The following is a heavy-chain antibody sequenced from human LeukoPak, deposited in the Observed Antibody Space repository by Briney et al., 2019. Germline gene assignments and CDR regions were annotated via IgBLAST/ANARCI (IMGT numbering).Heavy chain of an antibody. CDR1: GFTFSSYG. J-gene: IGHJ4*02. Sequence: TGGSLRLSCAAPGFTFSSYGMHWVRQAPGKGLEWVAFIRCDGSNKYYADSVKGRFTISRDNSKNTLYLQMNSLRAEGTAVYYCAKDSHDSSGYYLWWGQGTLVTVSS. CDR3: AKDSHDSSGYYLW. V-gene: IGHV3-30*02. D-gene: IGHD3-22*01. CDR2: IRCDGSNK.